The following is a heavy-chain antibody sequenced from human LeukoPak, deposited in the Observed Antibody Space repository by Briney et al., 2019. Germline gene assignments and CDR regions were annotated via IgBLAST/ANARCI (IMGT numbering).Heavy chain of an antibody. CDR1: GFTFSSYA. J-gene: IGHJ4*02. CDR2: ISYDGSNK. V-gene: IGHV3-30-3*01. D-gene: IGHD4-23*01. Sequence: GGSLRLSCAASGFTFSSYAMHWVRQAPGKGLEWVAVISYDGSNKYYADSVKGRFTISRDNGKNSLYLQMNSLRDEDTAVYYCVRDGRSGGDHWGQGTLVTVSS. CDR3: VRDGRSGGDH.